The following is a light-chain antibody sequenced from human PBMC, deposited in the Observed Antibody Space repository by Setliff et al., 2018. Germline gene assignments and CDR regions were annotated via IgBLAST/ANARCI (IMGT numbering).Light chain of an antibody. Sequence: QSALAQPPSASGSPGQSVTISCTRTSSDVGGINHVSWYQQHPGKAPRLMIFEVSKRPSGVPDRFSGSKSGNTASLTVSGLQAEDEADYYCLSYAGSGTYVFGSGTKVTVL. V-gene: IGLV2-8*01. J-gene: IGLJ1*01. CDR3: LSYAGSGTYV. CDR1: SSDVGGINH. CDR2: EVS.